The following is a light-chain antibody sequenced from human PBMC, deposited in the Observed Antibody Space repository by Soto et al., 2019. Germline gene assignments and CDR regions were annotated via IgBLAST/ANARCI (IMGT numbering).Light chain of an antibody. CDR2: GAS. J-gene: IGKJ1*01. Sequence: EVVLTQSPATLSLSPGERATLSCRASENVRTFLDWYQQKPGQAPRLLIHGASNRATGIPARFSGSGSGTDFTLTISKLEPEDFAVYYCQQHSHWPPWTFGQGTRVEI. V-gene: IGKV3-11*01. CDR3: QQHSHWPPWT. CDR1: ENVRTF.